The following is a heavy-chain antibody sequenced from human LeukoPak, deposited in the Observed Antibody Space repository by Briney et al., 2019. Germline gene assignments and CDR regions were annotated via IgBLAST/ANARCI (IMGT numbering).Heavy chain of an antibody. Sequence: GASVKVSCKASGYTFTGYYMHWVRQTPGQGLEWVGWINPNSGGTNYAQKFQGRVTMTRDTSISTAYMELSRLRSDDTAVYYCARANYYDSSGYYLYYFDYWGQGTLVTVSS. CDR3: ARANYYDSSGYYLYYFDY. V-gene: IGHV1-2*02. CDR2: INPNSGGT. D-gene: IGHD3-22*01. CDR1: GYTFTGYY. J-gene: IGHJ4*02.